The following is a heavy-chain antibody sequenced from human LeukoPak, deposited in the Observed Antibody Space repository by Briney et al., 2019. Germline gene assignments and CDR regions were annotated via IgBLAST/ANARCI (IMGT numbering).Heavy chain of an antibody. CDR2: TYYRSKWYS. Sequence: PSQTLSLTCAISGDSVSSNSVVWNWIRQSPSRGLEWLGRTYYRSKWYSDYAVSVKGRITLDPDTSKNQFSLHLNSVTPDDTAVYYCARQVALGSYYNDYWGQGTLVTVSS. D-gene: IGHD1-26*01. V-gene: IGHV6-1*01. CDR3: ARQVALGSYYNDY. J-gene: IGHJ4*02. CDR1: GDSVSSNSVV.